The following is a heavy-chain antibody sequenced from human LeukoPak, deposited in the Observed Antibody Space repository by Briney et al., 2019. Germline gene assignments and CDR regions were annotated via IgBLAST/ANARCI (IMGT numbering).Heavy chain of an antibody. Sequence: ASVKVSCKASGGTFSSYAISWVRQAPGQGLEWMGGIIPIFGTANYAQKFQGRVTITADESTSTAYMELSSLRSEDTAVYYCAGDYSYDILTGDNWFDPWGQGTLVTVSS. CDR3: AGDYSYDILTGDNWFDP. D-gene: IGHD3-9*01. CDR1: GGTFSSYA. J-gene: IGHJ5*02. CDR2: IIPIFGTA. V-gene: IGHV1-69*13.